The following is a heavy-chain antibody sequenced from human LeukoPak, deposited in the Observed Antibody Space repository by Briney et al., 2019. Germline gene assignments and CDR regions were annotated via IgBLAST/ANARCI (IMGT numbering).Heavy chain of an antibody. CDR3: SRGHCSGGSCYSDY. CDR1: GGSISSYY. V-gene: IGHV4-59*01. J-gene: IGHJ4*02. Sequence: SETLSLTCTVSGGSISSYYWSWIRQPPGKGLEWIGYIYYSGSTHYNPSLKSRLTISVDTSKNQFSLKLSSVTAADTAVYYCSRGHCSGGSCYSDYWGQGTLVTVSS. CDR2: IYYSGST. D-gene: IGHD2-15*01.